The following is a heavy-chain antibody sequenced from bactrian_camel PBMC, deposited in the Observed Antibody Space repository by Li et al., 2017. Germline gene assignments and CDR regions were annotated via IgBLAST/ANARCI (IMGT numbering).Heavy chain of an antibody. V-gene: IGHV3S1*01. D-gene: IGHD6*01. Sequence: HVQLVESGGGLVQPGGSLRLSCAASGFTFSYYYMSWVRQAPGKGLEWVSVIPWSADGSKYADSVKGRFTVSRDNAKNTLYLQLDSLKTEDTAMYYCAKAAYYETDQWWGVVVAGTFPSYYGMDYWGKGTQVTVS. J-gene: IGHJ7*01. CDR2: IPWSADGS. CDR1: GFTFSYYY.